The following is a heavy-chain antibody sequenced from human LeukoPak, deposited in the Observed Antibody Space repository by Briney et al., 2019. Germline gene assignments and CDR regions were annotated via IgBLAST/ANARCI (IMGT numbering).Heavy chain of an antibody. D-gene: IGHD4-17*01. CDR3: ARDFPWVEKADYGDYDY. CDR2: ISSSSSYI. J-gene: IGHJ4*02. V-gene: IGHV3-21*01. Sequence: PGGSLRLSCAASRFIFTNYWIHWVRQAPGKGLEWVSSISSSSSYIYYADSVKGRFTISRDNAKNSLYLQMNSLRAEDTAVYYCARDFPWVEKADYGDYDYWGQGTLVTVSS. CDR1: RFIFTNYW.